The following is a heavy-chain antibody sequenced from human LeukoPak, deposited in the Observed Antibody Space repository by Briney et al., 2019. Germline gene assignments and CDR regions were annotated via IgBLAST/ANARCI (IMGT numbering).Heavy chain of an antibody. J-gene: IGHJ4*02. Sequence: GGSLKLSCAASGFTFSGSAMHWVRQASGKGLEWVGRIRSKTNSYATAYAASVKGRFTISRDDSKNTAYLRMNSLKTEDTAVYYCTRYYYDGSGYYYLFDYWAQGTLVTVSS. V-gene: IGHV3-73*01. CDR3: TRYYYDGSGYYYLFDY. CDR1: GFTFSGSA. D-gene: IGHD3-22*01. CDR2: IRSKTNSYAT.